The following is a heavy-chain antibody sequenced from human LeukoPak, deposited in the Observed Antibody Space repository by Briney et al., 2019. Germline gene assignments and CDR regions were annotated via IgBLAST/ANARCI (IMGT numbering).Heavy chain of an antibody. V-gene: IGHV3-7*01. Sequence: PGGSLRLSCAASGFTFSTYGMHWVRQAPGKGLEWVANIRQDGGAKNYMASVKGRFTISRDNAKNSLYLQLNSLRAEDTALYYCARVDYVDEGWGYWGQGTLVTVSS. D-gene: IGHD3-16*01. CDR1: GFTFSTYG. CDR2: IRQDGGAK. CDR3: ARVDYVDEGWGY. J-gene: IGHJ4*02.